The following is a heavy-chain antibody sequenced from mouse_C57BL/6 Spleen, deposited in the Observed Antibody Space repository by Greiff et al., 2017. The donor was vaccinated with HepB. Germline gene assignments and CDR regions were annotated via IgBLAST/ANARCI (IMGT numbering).Heavy chain of an antibody. CDR1: GYTFTSYW. J-gene: IGHJ2*01. CDR2: IHPSDSDT. CDR3: AINYYGSSPLAS. V-gene: IGHV1-74*01. Sequence: QVQLKQPGAELVKPGASVKVSCKASGYTFTSYWMHWVKQRPGQGLEWIGRIHPSDSDTNYNQKFKGKATLTVDKSSSTAYMKLSSLTSEDSAVYYCAINYYGSSPLASWGQGITLTVSS. D-gene: IGHD1-1*01.